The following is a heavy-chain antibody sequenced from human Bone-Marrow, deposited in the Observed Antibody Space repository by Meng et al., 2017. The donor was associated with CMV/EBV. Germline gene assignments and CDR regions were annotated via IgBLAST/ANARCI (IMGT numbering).Heavy chain of an antibody. D-gene: IGHD6-6*01. Sequence: GGSLRLSCAASGFTFSSYAMHWVRQAPGKGLEWVAVISHDGSNKYYADSVKGRFTISRGNSKNTLYLQMNSLRAEDTAVYYCARGVGSSSRRFDPWCQGTLVTVSS. CDR1: GFTFSSYA. CDR2: ISHDGSNK. V-gene: IGHV3-30*04. J-gene: IGHJ5*02. CDR3: ARGVGSSSRRFDP.